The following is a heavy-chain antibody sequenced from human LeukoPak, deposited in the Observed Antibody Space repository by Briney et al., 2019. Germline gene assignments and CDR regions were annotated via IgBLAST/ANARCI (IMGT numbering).Heavy chain of an antibody. CDR1: GYSISSGYY. J-gene: IGHJ4*02. V-gene: IGHV4-38-2*01. CDR3: ASHLYSYGYYFDY. Sequence: SETLSLTCAVSGYSISSGYYWGWIRQPPGKGLEWIGSIYHSGSTYYNPSLKSRVTIPVDTSKNQFSLKLSSVTAADTAVYYCASHLYSYGYYFDYWGQGTLVTVSS. CDR2: IYHSGST. D-gene: IGHD5-18*01.